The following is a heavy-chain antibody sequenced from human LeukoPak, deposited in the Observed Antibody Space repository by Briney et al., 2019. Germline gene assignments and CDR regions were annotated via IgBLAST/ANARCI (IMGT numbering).Heavy chain of an antibody. Sequence: SETLSLTCTVSGGSISSYYWSWIRQPPGKGLEWTGYIYYSGSTNYNPSLKSRVTISVDTSKNQFSLKLSSVTAADTAVYYCARVGRYCSGGSCFANYYYYYMDVWGKGTTVTVSS. J-gene: IGHJ6*03. V-gene: IGHV4-59*01. D-gene: IGHD2-15*01. CDR3: ARVGRYCSGGSCFANYYYYYMDV. CDR2: IYYSGST. CDR1: GGSISSYY.